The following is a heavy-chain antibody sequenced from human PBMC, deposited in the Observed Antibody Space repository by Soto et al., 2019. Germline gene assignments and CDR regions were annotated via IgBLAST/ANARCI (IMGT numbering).Heavy chain of an antibody. CDR2: ISGSGGST. CDR3: AKDLGYCSSTSCQHPFDY. V-gene: IGHV3-23*01. D-gene: IGHD2-2*01. Sequence: EVQLLESGGGLVQPGGSLRLSCAASGFTFSSYAMSWVRQAPGKGLEWVSAISGSGGSTYYADSVEGRFTISRDNSKNTLYLQMISLRAEDTAVYYCAKDLGYCSSTSCQHPFDYWGQGTLVTVSS. CDR1: GFTFSSYA. J-gene: IGHJ4*02.